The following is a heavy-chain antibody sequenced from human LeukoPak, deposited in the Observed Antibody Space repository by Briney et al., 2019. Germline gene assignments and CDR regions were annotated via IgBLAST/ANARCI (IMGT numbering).Heavy chain of an antibody. D-gene: IGHD3-22*01. Sequence: GRSLRLSCAASGFXFSSYGMHWVRQAPGKGREWVAVISYDGSNKYYADSVKGRFTISRDNSKNTLYLQMNSLRAEDTAVYYYAKDLEAVTMIVPYWGQGTLVTVSS. CDR2: ISYDGSNK. CDR1: GFXFSSYG. V-gene: IGHV3-30*18. J-gene: IGHJ4*02. CDR3: AKDLEAVTMIVPY.